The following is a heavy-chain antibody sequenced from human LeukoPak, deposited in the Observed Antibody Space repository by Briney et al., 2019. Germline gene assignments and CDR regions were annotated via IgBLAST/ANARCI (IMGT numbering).Heavy chain of an antibody. J-gene: IGHJ4*02. V-gene: IGHV3-23*01. CDR2: LSASGVNT. D-gene: IGHD3-9*01. Sequence: PGGSLRLSCAASGFTFSSYEMNWVRQAPGKGLEWVSILSASGVNTYYADSVRGRFTISRDNSNNTLYLQMNSLRVEDTAIYYCAKDYHILTGYFDYWGRGTLVTVSS. CDR1: GFTFSSYE. CDR3: AKDYHILTGYFDY.